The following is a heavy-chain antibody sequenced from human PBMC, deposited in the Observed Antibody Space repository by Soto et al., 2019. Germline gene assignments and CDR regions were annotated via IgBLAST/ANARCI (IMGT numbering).Heavy chain of an antibody. D-gene: IGHD1-20*01. J-gene: IGHJ4*02. CDR2: ISGTGGNT. CDR1: GFTFSSYA. Sequence: PGGSLRLSCAASGFTFSSYAMTWVRQAPGKGLEWVSTISGTGGNTYYADSVKGRFTISRDNSKNTVYLQMNSLRAADTAVYYCVKAVYLLDFDYWGQGTLVTVSS. CDR3: VKAVYLLDFDY. V-gene: IGHV3-23*01.